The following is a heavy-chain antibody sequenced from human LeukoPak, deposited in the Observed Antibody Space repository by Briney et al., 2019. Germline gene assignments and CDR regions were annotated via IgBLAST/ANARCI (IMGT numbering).Heavy chain of an antibody. CDR2: IYYGGST. CDR3: ARGRYDILTGHSLFDY. Sequence: SETLSLTCTVSGGSISSGGYYWSWIRQHPGKGLEWIGYIYYGGSTYYNPSLKSRVTISVDTSKNQFSLKLSSVTAADTAVYYCARGRYDILTGHSLFDYWGQGTLVTVSS. D-gene: IGHD3-9*01. J-gene: IGHJ4*02. CDR1: GGSISSGGYY. V-gene: IGHV4-31*03.